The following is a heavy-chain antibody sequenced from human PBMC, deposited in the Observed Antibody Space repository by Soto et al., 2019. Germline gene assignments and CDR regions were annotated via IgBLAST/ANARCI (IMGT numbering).Heavy chain of an antibody. D-gene: IGHD2-8*01. V-gene: IGHV1-69*06. J-gene: IGHJ6*02. CDR1: GGTFSSYA. Sequence: SVKVSCKASGGTFSSYAISWVRQAPGQGLEWMGGIIPIFGTANYAQKFQGRVTITADKSTSTAYMELSSLRSEDTAVYYCALGAMVYAPAYYYGMDVWGQGTTVTVSS. CDR3: ALGAMVYAPAYYYGMDV. CDR2: IIPIFGTA.